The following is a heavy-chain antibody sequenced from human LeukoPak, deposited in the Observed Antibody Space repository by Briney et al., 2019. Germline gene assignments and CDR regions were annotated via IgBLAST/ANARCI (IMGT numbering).Heavy chain of an antibody. D-gene: IGHD1-1*01. CDR2: ISYDGSNK. CDR1: GFTFSSYG. CDR3: ARGLERFDNYYYYGMDV. J-gene: IGHJ6*02. Sequence: PGGSLRLSCAASGFTFSSYGMHWVRQAPGKGLEWVAVISYDGSNKYYADSVKGRFTISRDNSMNTLYLQMNSLRAEDTAVYYCARGLERFDNYYYYGMDVWGQGTTVTVSS. V-gene: IGHV3-30*19.